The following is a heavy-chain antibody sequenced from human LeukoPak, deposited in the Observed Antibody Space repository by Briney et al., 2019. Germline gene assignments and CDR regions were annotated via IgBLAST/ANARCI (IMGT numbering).Heavy chain of an antibody. V-gene: IGHV1-18*01. CDR3: AREIAELDWFDP. Sequence: ASVKVSCKASGYTFTSYGISWVRQAPGQGLEWMGWISAYNGNTNYAQKLQGRVTMTTDTSTSTAYMELRSLRSDDTAVYQCAREIAELDWFDPWGQGTLVTVSS. CDR2: ISAYNGNT. D-gene: IGHD2-15*01. CDR1: GYTFTSYG. J-gene: IGHJ5*02.